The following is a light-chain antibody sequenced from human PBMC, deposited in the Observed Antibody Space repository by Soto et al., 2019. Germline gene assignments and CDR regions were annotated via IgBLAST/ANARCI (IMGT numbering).Light chain of an antibody. J-gene: IGKJ1*01. CDR1: QSISSW. V-gene: IGKV1-5*01. CDR3: QQYNITWT. CDR2: DAS. Sequence: DIQMTQSPSTLSASVGDRVTITCRASQSISSWLAWYQQKPGKAPKLLIYDASSLESGVPSRFSGSGSGTEFTLTISSLQPDDFATYYCQQYNITWTFGQGSKAAIK.